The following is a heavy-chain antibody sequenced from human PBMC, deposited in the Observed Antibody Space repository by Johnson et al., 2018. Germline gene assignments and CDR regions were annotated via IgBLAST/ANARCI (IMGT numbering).Heavy chain of an antibody. V-gene: IGHV3-9*01. CDR1: GFTFDDYA. D-gene: IGHD6-6*01. J-gene: IGHJ6*02. CDR3: AKDDRSSSAGYGMAV. Sequence: EVQLVESGGGLVQPGRSLRLSCAASGFTFDDYAMHWVRQAPGKGLEWVSGMGWNSGSIGYADCVKGRFTISRNNAKNSLYLQRYSLRAEDTALYYCAKDDRSSSAGYGMAVWGQGTTVTVSS. CDR2: MGWNSGSI.